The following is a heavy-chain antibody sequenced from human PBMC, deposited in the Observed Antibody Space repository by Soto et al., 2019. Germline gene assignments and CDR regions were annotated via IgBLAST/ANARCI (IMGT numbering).Heavy chain of an antibody. D-gene: IGHD2-15*01. CDR2: ISYDGSNK. Sequence: GGSLRLSCAASGFTFSSYAMHWVRQAPGKGLEWVAVISYDGSNKYYADSVKGRFTISRDNSKNTLYLQMNSLRAEDTAVYYCAGGLVVAATYWGQGTLVTVSS. CDR3: AGGLVVAATY. V-gene: IGHV3-30-3*01. J-gene: IGHJ4*02. CDR1: GFTFSSYA.